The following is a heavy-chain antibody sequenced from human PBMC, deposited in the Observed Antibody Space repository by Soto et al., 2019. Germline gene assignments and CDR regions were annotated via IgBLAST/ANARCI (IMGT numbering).Heavy chain of an antibody. J-gene: IGHJ5*02. CDR1: GGSISSGGYS. Sequence: SETLSLTCAVSGGSISSGGYSWSWIRQPPGKGLEWIGYIYHSGSTYYNPSLKSRVTISVDRSKSQFSLKLSSVTAADTAVYYCARGYNCFDPWGQGTLVTVSS. CDR2: IYHSGST. V-gene: IGHV4-30-2*01. CDR3: ARGYNCFDP.